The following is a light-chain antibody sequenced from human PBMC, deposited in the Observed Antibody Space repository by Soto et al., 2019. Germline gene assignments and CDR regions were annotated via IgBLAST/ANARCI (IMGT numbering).Light chain of an antibody. CDR2: LNSDGSH. CDR3: QTGGTGILV. CDR1: SGHSSYA. V-gene: IGLV4-69*01. Sequence: QLVLTQSPSASASLGASVKLTCTLSSGHSSYAIAWHQQQPEKGPRYLMKLNSDGSHSKGDGIPDRFSGSSSGAERYLTISSLPSEYEADDYCQTGGTGILVFGGGTKLTVL. J-gene: IGLJ2*01.